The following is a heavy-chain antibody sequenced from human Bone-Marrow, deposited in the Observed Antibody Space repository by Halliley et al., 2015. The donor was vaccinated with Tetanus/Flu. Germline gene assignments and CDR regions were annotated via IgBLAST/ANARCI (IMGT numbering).Heavy chain of an antibody. CDR2: ISGSGGRT. CDR1: GFTFGNYG. CDR3: AKDYGDHNSNWFGP. D-gene: IGHD4-17*01. Sequence: SLRLSCAASGFTFGNYGTSWVRQAPGKGLEWVSGISGSGGRTYYADSVKGRFTISRDNSKNTLYVQMNSLRAEDTAVYYCAKDYGDHNSNWFGPWGQGTLVTVSS. J-gene: IGHJ5*02. V-gene: IGHV3-23*01.